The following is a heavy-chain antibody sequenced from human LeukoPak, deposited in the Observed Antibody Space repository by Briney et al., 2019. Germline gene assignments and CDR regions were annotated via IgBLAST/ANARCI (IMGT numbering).Heavy chain of an antibody. CDR2: LNPNSGNT. J-gene: IGHJ6*03. CDR3: ARCGFYYGSGYYMDV. V-gene: IGHV1-8*01. Sequence: GSGKVSCKASGYTFTSYDINWVRQATGQGMEWMGWLNPNSGNTGYAQKFQGRVTMTRNTSISTAYMELSSLRSEDTAVYYCARCGFYYGSGYYMDVWGKGTTVTISS. CDR1: GYTFTSYD. D-gene: IGHD3-10*01.